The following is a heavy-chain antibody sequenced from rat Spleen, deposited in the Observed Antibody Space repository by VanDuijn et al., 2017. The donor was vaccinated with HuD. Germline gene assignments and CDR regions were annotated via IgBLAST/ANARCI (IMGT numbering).Heavy chain of an antibody. CDR2: INSAGST. J-gene: IGHJ3*01. Sequence: VQLQESGPGLVKPSQSLSLTCSVTGFSIASAFGWSWIRKFPGNKLEFMGYINSAGSTNYNPPLKSQISITRDTSKNQFFLQVNSVTTEDTATYYCARSGYYSSYIYGWFAYWGQGTLVTVSS. D-gene: IGHD1-2*01. V-gene: IGHV3-3*01. CDR1: GFSIASAFG. CDR3: ARSGYYSSYIYGWFAY.